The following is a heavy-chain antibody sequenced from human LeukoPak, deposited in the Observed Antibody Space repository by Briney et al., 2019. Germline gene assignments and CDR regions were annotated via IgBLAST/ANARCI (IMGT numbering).Heavy chain of an antibody. J-gene: IGHJ5*01. CDR1: GFTFSSYW. D-gene: IGHD3-10*01. CDR3: ARDGSGSDFSLDS. CDR2: IRHDGSDL. Sequence: GGSLRLSCTASGFTFSSYWMNWVRQAPGKGLEWVADIRHDGSDLYNVDSVRGRFTISRDNAKNSLFLQMNRLKDEDTAVYYCARDGSGSDFSLDSWGQGTLVTVSS. V-gene: IGHV3-7*04.